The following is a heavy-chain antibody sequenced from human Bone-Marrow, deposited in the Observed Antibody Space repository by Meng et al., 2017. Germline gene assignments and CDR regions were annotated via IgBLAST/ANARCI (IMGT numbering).Heavy chain of an antibody. CDR1: GGSISSSSYY. CDR2: IYYSGST. Sequence: QLRRQGSGQGLVKPSETLSLTCTVFGGSISSSSYYWGWIRQPPGKGLEWIGSIYYSGSTYYNPSLKSRVTISVDTSKNQFSLKLSSVTAADTAVYYCARAGSGIVVVLDPWGQGTLVTVSS. V-gene: IGHV4-39*07. J-gene: IGHJ5*02. D-gene: IGHD2-2*01. CDR3: ARAGSGIVVVLDP.